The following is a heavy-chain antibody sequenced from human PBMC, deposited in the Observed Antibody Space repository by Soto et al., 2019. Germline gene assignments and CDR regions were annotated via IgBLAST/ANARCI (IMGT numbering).Heavy chain of an antibody. V-gene: IGHV3-48*02. Sequence: PGGSLILSCAASGFTFSSYSMNWVRQAPGKGLEWVSYISRSSSTTYYADSVKGRFTISRDNAKNSLYLQMNSLRDEDTAVYYCARDSDYYDSSGYYPEYFQHWGQGTLVTVSS. D-gene: IGHD3-22*01. CDR3: ARDSDYYDSSGYYPEYFQH. CDR1: GFTFSSYS. J-gene: IGHJ1*01. CDR2: ISRSSSTT.